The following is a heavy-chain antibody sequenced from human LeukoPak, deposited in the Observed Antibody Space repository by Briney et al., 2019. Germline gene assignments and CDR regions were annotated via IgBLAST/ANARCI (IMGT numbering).Heavy chain of an antibody. Sequence: PSETLTLTCTVSGDSISSRYWFWPRQPPGKGLEWIGYIYYSGSTNYNPSLKSRVPISVDTSKNQFSLKLSSVTAADTAVYSCARHVYQLLVDYWGQGTLVTVS. D-gene: IGHD2-2*01. J-gene: IGHJ4*02. CDR3: ARHVYQLLVDY. CDR1: GDSISSRY. V-gene: IGHV4-59*08. CDR2: IYYSGST.